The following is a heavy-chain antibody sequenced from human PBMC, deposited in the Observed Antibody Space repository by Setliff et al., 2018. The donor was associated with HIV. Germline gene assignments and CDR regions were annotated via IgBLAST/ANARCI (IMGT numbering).Heavy chain of an antibody. CDR2: INPNSGGT. Sequence: GASVKVSCKASGYTFTGYYMHWVRQAPGQGLEWMGWINPNSGGTTYAQKFQGRVTMTRDTSISTAYMEVSRLRSDDTAVYYCARSSYYDVNSPFDYWGQGTRVTVS. CDR3: ARSSYYDVNSPFDY. V-gene: IGHV1-2*02. D-gene: IGHD3-16*01. J-gene: IGHJ4*02. CDR1: GYTFTGYY.